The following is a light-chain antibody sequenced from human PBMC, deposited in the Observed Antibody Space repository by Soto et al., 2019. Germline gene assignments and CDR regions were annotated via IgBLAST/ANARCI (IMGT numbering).Light chain of an antibody. CDR3: AAWDDSLNGVV. CDR2: SNN. J-gene: IGLJ2*01. Sequence: QAVVTQPPSASGTPGQRVTISCSGSSSNIGSNTVNWYQQLPGTAPKLLIYSNNQRPSGVPDRFSGYKSGTSASLAISGLQSEDEADDYCAAWDDSLNGVVFGGGTKLTVL. CDR1: SSNIGSNT. V-gene: IGLV1-44*01.